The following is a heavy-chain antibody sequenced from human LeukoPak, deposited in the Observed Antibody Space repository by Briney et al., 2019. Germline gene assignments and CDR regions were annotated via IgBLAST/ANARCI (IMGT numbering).Heavy chain of an antibody. Sequence: PSETLSLTCTVSGGSLSSGNYYWSWIRQPPGKGLEWIGYIYYSGDTNYNPSLKGRVTISVDTSKNQVSLKLSSVTAADTAVYYCARDPSGYFNYWGQGTLVTVSS. V-gene: IGHV4-61*01. CDR3: ARDPSGYFNY. J-gene: IGHJ4*02. CDR1: GGSLSSGNYY. CDR2: IYYSGDT. D-gene: IGHD3-22*01.